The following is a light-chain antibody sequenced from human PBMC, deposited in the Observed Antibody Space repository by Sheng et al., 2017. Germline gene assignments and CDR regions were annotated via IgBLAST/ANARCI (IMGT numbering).Light chain of an antibody. CDR1: NSDIGAYNY. Sequence: QSALTQPPSASGSLGQSVTISCTGSNSDIGAYNYVSWYRQYPGRAPGLIIYEDIKRPSTVPDRFSASKSGTTASLTVSGLQAEDEADYYCASYAGNNRYVLGTGTKVTV. CDR2: EDI. J-gene: IGLJ1*01. V-gene: IGLV2-8*01. CDR3: ASYAGNNRYV.